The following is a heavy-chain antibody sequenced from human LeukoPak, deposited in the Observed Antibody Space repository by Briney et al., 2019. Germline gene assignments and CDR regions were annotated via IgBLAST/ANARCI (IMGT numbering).Heavy chain of an antibody. CDR2: ISRSSGSSI. CDR1: GFTFSNYE. D-gene: IGHD6-19*01. Sequence: GGSLRLSCAASGFTFSNYEMNWVRQAPGKGLEWVSYISRSSGSSIYYADSVKGRFTISRDNAKNSLYLQMNSLSAEDTAVYYCARDSSGWYYFDHWGQGILVTVSS. J-gene: IGHJ4*02. CDR3: ARDSSGWYYFDH. V-gene: IGHV3-48*03.